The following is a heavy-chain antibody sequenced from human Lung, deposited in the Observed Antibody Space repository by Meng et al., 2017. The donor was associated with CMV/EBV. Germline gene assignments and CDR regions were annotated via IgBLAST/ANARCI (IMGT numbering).Heavy chain of an antibody. V-gene: IGHV1-2*02. CDR3: ARDRDYVWGSYPDY. CDR1: GYTFTGYY. Sequence: QVQLVQSGAEVKKPGASVKVSCKASGYTFTGYYMHWVRQAPGQGLEWMGWINPTSGGTNYAQKFQGRVTMTRDTSISTAYMELSRLRSDDTAVYYCARDRDYVWGSYPDYWGQGTLVTVSS. CDR2: INPTSGGT. J-gene: IGHJ4*02. D-gene: IGHD3-16*01.